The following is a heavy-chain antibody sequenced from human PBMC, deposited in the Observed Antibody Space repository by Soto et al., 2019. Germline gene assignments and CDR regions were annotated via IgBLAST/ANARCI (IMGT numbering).Heavy chain of an antibody. J-gene: IGHJ5*02. CDR2: INSDGSST. V-gene: IGHV3-74*01. CDR1: GFTFSSYW. D-gene: IGHD2-21*01. CDR3: ARDHVVSRNWFHP. Sequence: EVQLVESGGGLVQPGGSLRLSCAASGFTFSSYWSHWLRQAPGKRLVWVSRINSDGSSTSYADSVKGRFTISRANAKHTLYLGMNRPRAADTAVYSCARDHVVSRNWFHPWGQGTLVTVSS.